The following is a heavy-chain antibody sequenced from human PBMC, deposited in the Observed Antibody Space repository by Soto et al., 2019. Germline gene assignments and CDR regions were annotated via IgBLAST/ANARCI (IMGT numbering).Heavy chain of an antibody. CDR2: IWYDGSNK. V-gene: IGHV3-33*01. Sequence: QVQLVESGGGVVQPGRSLRLSCAASGFTFSSYGMHWVRQAPGKGLEWVAVIWYDGSNKYYADSVKGRFTISRDNSKNTLYLQMNSLRAEDTAVYYCARDAYYDFSGGHRRLGWFDPWGQGTLVTVSS. D-gene: IGHD3-3*01. CDR3: ARDAYYDFSGGHRRLGWFDP. CDR1: GFTFSSYG. J-gene: IGHJ5*02.